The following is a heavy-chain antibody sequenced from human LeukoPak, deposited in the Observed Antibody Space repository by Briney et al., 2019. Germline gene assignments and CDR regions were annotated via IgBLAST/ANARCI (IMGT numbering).Heavy chain of an antibody. Sequence: GGSLTLSCTASGCTFCDYAMSWLRQATGKGLEWVGFIRSKAHGETTEYAASVKGRFTISRDDSKSIAYLQMNSLKTEDTAVYYCTRPLSNSGDIDAFDIWGQGTMVTVSS. V-gene: IGHV3-49*03. CDR1: GCTFCDYA. CDR3: TRPLSNSGDIDAFDI. CDR2: IRSKAHGETT. J-gene: IGHJ3*02. D-gene: IGHD6-19*01.